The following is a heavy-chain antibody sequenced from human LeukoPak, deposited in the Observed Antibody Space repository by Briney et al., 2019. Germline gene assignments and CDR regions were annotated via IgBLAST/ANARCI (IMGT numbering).Heavy chain of an antibody. J-gene: IGHJ3*02. CDR3: ARLYGDHGAFDI. CDR2: IYYNGST. CDR1: GGSISSYY. Sequence: PSETLSLTCTVSGGSISSYYWIWIRQPPGKGLEWIGYIYYNGSTNYNPSLKSRVTISVDTSKNQFSLKLSSVTAADTAVYYCARLYGDHGAFDIWGQGTMVTVSS. D-gene: IGHD4-17*01. V-gene: IGHV4-59*08.